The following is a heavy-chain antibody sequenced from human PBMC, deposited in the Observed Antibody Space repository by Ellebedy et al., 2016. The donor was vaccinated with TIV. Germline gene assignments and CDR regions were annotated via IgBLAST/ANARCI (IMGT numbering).Heavy chain of an antibody. V-gene: IGHV3-7*03. CDR2: IKQDGSEK. CDR1: GFTFSSYW. CDR3: ARGRSLGELSALYGMDV. Sequence: GESLKISXAASGFTFSSYWMSWVRQAPGKRLEWVANIKQDGSEKYYVDSVKGRFTISRDNAKNSLYLQMNSLRAEDTAVYYCARGRSLGELSALYGMDVWGQGTTVTVSS. J-gene: IGHJ6*02. D-gene: IGHD3-16*02.